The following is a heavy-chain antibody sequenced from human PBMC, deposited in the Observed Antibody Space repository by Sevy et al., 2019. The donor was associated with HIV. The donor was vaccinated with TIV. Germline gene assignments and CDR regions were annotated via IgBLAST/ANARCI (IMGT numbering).Heavy chain of an antibody. Sequence: QLGGSLRLSCAASRFTFGSYGMNWVRQAPGKGLEWVSSIGGTGSITYYADSVRGRFTISRDNSKNTLFLQMDSLRAEDTAVYFCAKDQSQGYYYDSSGDWGDWGQGTLLTVSS. V-gene: IGHV3-23*01. CDR2: IGGTGSIT. D-gene: IGHD3-22*01. J-gene: IGHJ4*02. CDR3: AKDQSQGYYYDSSGDWGD. CDR1: RFTFGSYG.